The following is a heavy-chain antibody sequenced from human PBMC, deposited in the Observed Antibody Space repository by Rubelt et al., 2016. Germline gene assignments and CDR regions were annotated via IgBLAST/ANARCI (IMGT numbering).Heavy chain of an antibody. CDR1: GYTFTSYG. J-gene: IGHJ4*02. CDR2: ISAYNGNT. Sequence: QVQLVQSGAEVKKPGASVKVSCKASGYTFTSYGISWVRQAPGQGLEWMGWISAYNGNTNYAQKLQGRVTRPTDTAPGTAYMGLRSLRSDDTAVYYCARDLPPFRRYNWNFPLDYWGQGTLVTVSS. CDR3: ARDLPPFRRYNWNFPLDY. V-gene: IGHV1-18*01. D-gene: IGHD1-7*01.